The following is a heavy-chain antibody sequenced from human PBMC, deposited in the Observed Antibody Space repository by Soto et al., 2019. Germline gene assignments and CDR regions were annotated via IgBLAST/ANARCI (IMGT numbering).Heavy chain of an antibody. J-gene: IGHJ3*02. CDR1: GFTFSSYW. Sequence: GGSLRLSCAASGFTFSSYWMSWVRQAPGKGLEWVANIKQDGSEKYYVDSVKGRFTISRDNAKNSLYLQMNSLRAEDTAVYYCARARGFGELFFAFDIWGQGTMVTVSS. CDR3: ARARGFGELFFAFDI. V-gene: IGHV3-7*01. CDR2: IKQDGSEK. D-gene: IGHD3-10*01.